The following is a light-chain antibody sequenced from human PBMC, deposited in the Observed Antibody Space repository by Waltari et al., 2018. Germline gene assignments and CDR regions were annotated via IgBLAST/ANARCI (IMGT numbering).Light chain of an antibody. CDR1: QHMNTW. V-gene: IGKV1D-12*01. J-gene: IGKJ3*01. CDR3: QQANSFPRIT. Sequence: DIQMTQSPSSVSASVGDRVTITCRASQHMNTWLAWYQQKPGRAPNLLIYSASILQSGVPSRFSGSGSGTDFTLTINSLQPEDFASYYCQQANSFPRITFGPGTTVDIK. CDR2: SAS.